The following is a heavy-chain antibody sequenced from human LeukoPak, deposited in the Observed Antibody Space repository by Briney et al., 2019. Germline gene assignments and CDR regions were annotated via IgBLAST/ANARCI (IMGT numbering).Heavy chain of an antibody. J-gene: IGHJ4*02. CDR1: GYSISSGYY. CDR3: ARGRGPAACGY. Sequence: SETLSLTCAVSGYSISSGYYWGWIRQPPGKGLEWIGSIYHSGSTYYNPSLKSRVTISVDTSKNQFSLKLSSLTAADTAVYYCARGRGPAACGYWGKGTLVTVSS. D-gene: IGHD2-2*01. V-gene: IGHV4-38-2*01. CDR2: IYHSGST.